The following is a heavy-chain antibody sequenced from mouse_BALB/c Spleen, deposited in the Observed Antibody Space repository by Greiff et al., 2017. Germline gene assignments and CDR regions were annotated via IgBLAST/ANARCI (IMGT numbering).Heavy chain of an antibody. CDR3: ARRGLLLRLPYWYFDV. J-gene: IGHJ1*01. CDR2: IGYSGST. D-gene: IGHD1-2*01. Sequence: EVKLMESGPGLVKPSQSLSLTCTVTGYSITSDYAWNWIRQFPGNKLEWMGYIGYSGSTSYNPSLKSRISITRDTSKNQFFLQLNSVTTEDTATYYCARRGLLLRLPYWYFDVWGAGTTVTVSS. V-gene: IGHV3-2*02. CDR1: GYSITSDYA.